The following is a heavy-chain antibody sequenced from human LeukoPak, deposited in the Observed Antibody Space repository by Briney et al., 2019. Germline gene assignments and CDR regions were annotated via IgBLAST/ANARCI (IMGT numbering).Heavy chain of an antibody. CDR2: INPNSGGT. CDR3: ARGSLLPGAYYDFWSGPTPHKKRTNYYYYMDV. V-gene: IGHV1-2*02. J-gene: IGHJ6*03. D-gene: IGHD3-3*01. CDR1: GYTFTGYY. Sequence: ASVKVSCKASGYTFTGYYMHWVRQAPGQGLEWMGWINPNSGGTNYAQKFQGRVTMTRDTSISTAYMELSRLRSDDTAVYYCARGSLLPGAYYDFWSGPTPHKKRTNYYYYMDVWGKGTTVTVSS.